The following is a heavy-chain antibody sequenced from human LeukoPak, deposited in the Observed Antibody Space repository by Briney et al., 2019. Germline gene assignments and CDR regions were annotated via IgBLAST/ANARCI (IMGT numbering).Heavy chain of an antibody. CDR2: INPKTGST. Sequence: VASVTVSCTSSGYTFTDRYLHWVRQAPGQGLEWMGWINPKTGSTNYAQSLQGRVTLTRDTSLNTAYLELSGLRSPETAVYYCARDTSRDFEADPYYFDYWGQGTLVTVSS. CDR3: ARDTSRDFEADPYYFDY. V-gene: IGHV1-2*02. CDR1: GYTFTDRY. J-gene: IGHJ4*02. D-gene: IGHD2/OR15-2a*01.